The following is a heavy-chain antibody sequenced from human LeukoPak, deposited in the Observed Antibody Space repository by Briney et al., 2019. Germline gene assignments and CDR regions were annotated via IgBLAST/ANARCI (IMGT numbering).Heavy chain of an antibody. CDR3: ASSVKKAVAGCDY. J-gene: IGHJ4*02. Sequence: SETLSLTCTVSGGSISSSSYYWSWIRQPPGKGLEWIGEINHSGSTNYNPSLKSRVTISVDTSKNQFSLKLSSVTAADTAVYYCASSVKKAVAGCDYWGQGTLVTVSS. CDR2: INHSGST. CDR1: GGSISSSSYY. V-gene: IGHV4-39*07. D-gene: IGHD6-19*01.